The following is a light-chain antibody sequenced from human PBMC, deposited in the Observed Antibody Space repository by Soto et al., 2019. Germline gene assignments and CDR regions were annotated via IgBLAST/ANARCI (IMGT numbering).Light chain of an antibody. CDR1: QSFGGN. CDR3: QHYNNWPFT. Sequence: EIVLTQSPGTLSLSPGETASLSCRASQSFGGNYLAWYQQKPGQAPRLLIYGASTRATGIPDRFSGGGSGSGFTLTISSLQSEDFAVYYCQHYNNWPFTFGQGTKLEIK. CDR2: GAS. V-gene: IGKV3D-15*01. J-gene: IGKJ2*01.